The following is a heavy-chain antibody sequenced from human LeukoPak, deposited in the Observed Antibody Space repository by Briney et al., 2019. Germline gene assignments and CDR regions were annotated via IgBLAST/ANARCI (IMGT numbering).Heavy chain of an antibody. D-gene: IGHD7-27*01. CDR1: GFTFSSYA. V-gene: IGHV3-30-3*01. Sequence: GGSLRLSCAASGFTFSSYAMHWVRQAPGKGLEWVAIISYDGSNKYYADSVKGRFTISRDNSKNTLYLQMNSLRAEDTAVYYCARVNWENWFDPWGQGTLVTVSS. CDR3: ARVNWENWFDP. CDR2: ISYDGSNK. J-gene: IGHJ5*02.